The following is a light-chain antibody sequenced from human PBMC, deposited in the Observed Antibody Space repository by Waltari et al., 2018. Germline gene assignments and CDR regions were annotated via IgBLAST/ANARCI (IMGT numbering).Light chain of an antibody. CDR1: QSISIN. CDR3: QQFNDWPRT. Sequence: EVVMTQSPATLSVSQGERATLSCGASQSISINMVWYQRRPGQAPRLLIYEASMRATEIPARFSGSGSGTEFTLTISSVQSEDAAVYYCQQFNDWPRTFGQGTKVEIK. V-gene: IGKV3-15*01. J-gene: IGKJ1*01. CDR2: EAS.